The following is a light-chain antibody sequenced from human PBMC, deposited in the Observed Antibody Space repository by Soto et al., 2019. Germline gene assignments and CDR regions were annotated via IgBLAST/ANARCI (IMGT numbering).Light chain of an antibody. Sequence: QSALTQPASVSGSPGQSITISCTGSGRDIGAYDYVSWYQQHPGKAPKLLIYGVKNRPSGVAYLFSATKYALTASLTISGRQDEDEDHYYCTSYTTSSFYVFGPGTKVTVL. J-gene: IGLJ1*01. CDR3: TSYTTSSFYV. CDR1: GRDIGAYDY. V-gene: IGLV2-14*01. CDR2: GVK.